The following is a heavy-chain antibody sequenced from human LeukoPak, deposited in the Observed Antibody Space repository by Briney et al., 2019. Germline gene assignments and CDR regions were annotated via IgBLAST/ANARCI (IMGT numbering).Heavy chain of an antibody. CDR2: IYYSGNT. J-gene: IGHJ3*02. CDR1: GGSISSYY. CDR3: ATYYYDGTGYYYRGFHI. Sequence: PSETLSLTCTVSGGSISSYYWSWIRQPPGKGLEWIGYIYYSGNTNYNPSLKSRVTMSVDTSKNQFSLKLSSVTAADTAVYYCATYYYDGTGYYYRGFHIWGQGTMVTVSS. V-gene: IGHV4-59*01. D-gene: IGHD3-22*01.